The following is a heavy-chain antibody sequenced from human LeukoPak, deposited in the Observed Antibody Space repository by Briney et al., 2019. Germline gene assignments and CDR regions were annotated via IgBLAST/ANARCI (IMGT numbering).Heavy chain of an antibody. Sequence: GGSLRLSCAASGFTFSSYAMSWVCQAPGKGLEWVSAISGSGGSTYHADSVKGRFTISRDNSKNTLYLQMNSLRAEDTAVYYCAKSQTRVVVAAEDWFDPWGQGTLVTVSS. D-gene: IGHD2-15*01. J-gene: IGHJ5*02. CDR3: AKSQTRVVVAAEDWFDP. CDR1: GFTFSSYA. CDR2: ISGSGGST. V-gene: IGHV3-23*01.